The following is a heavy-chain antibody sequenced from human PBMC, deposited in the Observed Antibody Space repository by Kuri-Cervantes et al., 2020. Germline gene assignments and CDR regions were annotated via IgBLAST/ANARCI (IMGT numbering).Heavy chain of an antibody. J-gene: IGHJ4*02. Sequence: GSLRLSCAVSGGSISSSNWWSWVRQPPGKGLEWIGEIYHSGSTNYSPSLKSRVTISVDTSKNQFSLKLSSVTAADTAVYYCARGGKSITGSTGYFDYWGQGTLVTVSS. D-gene: IGHD1-7*01. V-gene: IGHV4-4*02. CDR3: ARGGKSITGSTGYFDY. CDR1: GGSISSSNW. CDR2: IYHSGST.